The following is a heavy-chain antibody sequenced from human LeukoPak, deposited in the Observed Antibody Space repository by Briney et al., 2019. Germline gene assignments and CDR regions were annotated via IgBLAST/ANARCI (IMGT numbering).Heavy chain of an antibody. CDR1: GFTFSSYG. D-gene: IGHD4-17*01. J-gene: IGHJ5*02. V-gene: IGHV3-30*18. CDR2: ISYDGSNK. Sequence: GGSLRLSCAASGFTFSSYGMHWVRQAPGKGLEWVAVISYDGSNKYYADSVKGRFTISRDNSKNTLYLQMNSLRAEDTAVYYCAKPYTVTYPYNYFDPWGQGTLVTVSS. CDR3: AKPYTVTYPYNYFDP.